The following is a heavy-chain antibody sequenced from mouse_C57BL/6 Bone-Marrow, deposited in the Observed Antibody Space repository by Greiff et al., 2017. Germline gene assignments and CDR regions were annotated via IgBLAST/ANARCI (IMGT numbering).Heavy chain of an antibody. CDR3: ARGLPRFAY. CDR2: ISNGGGST. J-gene: IGHJ3*01. Sequence: EVHLVESGGGLVQPGGSLKLSCAASGFTFSDYYMYWVRQTPEKRLEWVAYISNGGGSTYYPDTVKGRFTISRDNAKNTLYLQMSRLKSEDTAMYYCARGLPRFAYWGQGTLVTVSA. CDR1: GFTFSDYY. D-gene: IGHD2-4*01. V-gene: IGHV5-12*01.